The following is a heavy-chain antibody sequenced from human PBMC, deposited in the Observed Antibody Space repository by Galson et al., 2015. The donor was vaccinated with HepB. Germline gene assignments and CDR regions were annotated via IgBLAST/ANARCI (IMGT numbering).Heavy chain of an antibody. CDR3: ARGGFCAGSSCYQGVY. D-gene: IGHD2-15*01. J-gene: IGHJ4*02. CDR1: GFRFSDYG. V-gene: IGHV3-23*01. Sequence: SLRLSCATSGFRFSDYGMSWVRQAPGKGLEWVSAITGSGDTTYHADSVMGRFTTSRDNSKSILYMQMNSLRVEDTALYYCARGGFCAGSSCYQGVYWGQGTLVSVSS. CDR2: ITGSGDTT.